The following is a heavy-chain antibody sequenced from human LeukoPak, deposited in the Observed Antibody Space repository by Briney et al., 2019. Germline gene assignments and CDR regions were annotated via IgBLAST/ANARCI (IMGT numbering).Heavy chain of an antibody. V-gene: IGHV3-53*01. D-gene: IGHD6-19*01. CDR3: ARAYSSGWYDPYYFDY. Sequence: PGGSLRLSCAGSGFTVSSNYMSWVRHAPGKGLEWVSDIYSCGSTYYADSVKGRFTISRDNSKNTLYLQVNSLRAEDTAVYYCARAYSSGWYDPYYFDYWGQGTLVTVSS. J-gene: IGHJ4*02. CDR1: GFTVSSNY. CDR2: IYSCGST.